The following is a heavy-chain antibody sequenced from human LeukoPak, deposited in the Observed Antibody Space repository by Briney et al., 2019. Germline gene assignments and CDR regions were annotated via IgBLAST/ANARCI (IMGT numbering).Heavy chain of an antibody. CDR2: LYSGGST. CDR3: ARHDSSGYPGRLHGMVV. D-gene: IGHD3-22*01. CDR1: GFTVSSNF. Sequence: PGGSLRLSCAASGFTVSSNFMSWVRQAPGKGLEWVSVLYSGGSTYYAESVKGRFTISRDNSKNTLYLQLNSLRAEDTAVYYCARHDSSGYPGRLHGMVVWGQGTTVTASS. J-gene: IGHJ6*02. V-gene: IGHV3-66*04.